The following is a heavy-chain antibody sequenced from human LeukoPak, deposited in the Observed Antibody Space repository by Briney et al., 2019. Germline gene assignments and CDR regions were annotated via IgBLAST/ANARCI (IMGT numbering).Heavy chain of an antibody. Sequence: SGTLSLTCGVSGGSITSTNWWSLVRQSPGQSLEWIGEYPLTSQTNYNPSLSGRVTMLLDESSNHLSLHLTSVTAADTTTYYCSRESGAFCPFGYWGQGTLVIVPS. CDR2: YPLTSQT. D-gene: IGHD1-26*01. CDR1: GGSITSTNW. J-gene: IGHJ4*02. V-gene: IGHV4-4*02. CDR3: SRESGAFCPFGY.